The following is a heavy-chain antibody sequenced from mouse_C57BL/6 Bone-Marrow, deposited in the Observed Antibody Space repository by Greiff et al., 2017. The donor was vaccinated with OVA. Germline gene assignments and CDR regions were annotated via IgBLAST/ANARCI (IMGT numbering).Heavy chain of an antibody. CDR1: GFTFSDYG. J-gene: IGHJ4*01. CDR2: ISSGSSTI. D-gene: IGHD2-5*01. CDR3: ARRYSNWNYAMDY. Sequence: VQLQQSGGGLVKPGGSLKLSCAASGFTFSDYGMHWVRQAPEKGLEWVAYISSGSSTIYYADTVKGRFTISRDNAKNTLFLQMTSLRSEDTAMYYCARRYSNWNYAMDYWGQGTSVTVSS. V-gene: IGHV5-17*01.